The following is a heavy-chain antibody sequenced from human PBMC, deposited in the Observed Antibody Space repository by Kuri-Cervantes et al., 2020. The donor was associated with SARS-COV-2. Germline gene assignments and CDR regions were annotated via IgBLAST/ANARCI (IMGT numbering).Heavy chain of an antibody. V-gene: IGHV3-30-3*01. CDR2: ISYDGNTT. J-gene: IGHJ4*02. CDR3: ARDRVGVHDC. CDR1: GFTLSSYA. Sequence: GGSLRLSCAASGFTLSSYAIHWVRQAPGKGLEWVAFISYDGNTTYYADSVKGRFTISRDNSRNSLFLQMNSLRTEDTAIYCCARDRVGVHDCWGQGTLVTVSS. D-gene: IGHD2-21*01.